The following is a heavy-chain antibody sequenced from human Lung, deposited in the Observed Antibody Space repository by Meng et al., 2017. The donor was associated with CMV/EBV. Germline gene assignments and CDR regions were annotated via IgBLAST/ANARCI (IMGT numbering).Heavy chain of an antibody. CDR3: AKDLAAAGQLYYYYGMDV. V-gene: IGHV3-43*01. J-gene: IGHJ6*02. CDR2: ISWDGGST. Sequence: GEXXKISCAASGFTFDDYTMHWVRQAPGKGLEWVSLISWDGGSTYYADSVKGRFTISRDNSKNSLYLQMNSLRTEDTALYYCAKDLAAAGQLYYYYGMDVWGQGNXVNGAS. D-gene: IGHD6-13*01. CDR1: GFTFDDYT.